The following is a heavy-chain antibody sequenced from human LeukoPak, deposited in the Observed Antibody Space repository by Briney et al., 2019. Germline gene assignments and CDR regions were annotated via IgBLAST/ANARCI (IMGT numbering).Heavy chain of an antibody. V-gene: IGHV3-66*01. CDR2: IYSGGGT. D-gene: IGHD3-22*01. Sequence: KPGGSLRLSCAASGFTVSSNYMSWVRQAPGKGLEWVSVIYSGGGTYYADSVKGRFTISRDNSKNTLYLQMNSLRAEDTAVYYCARDLHYYDSSGGYWGQGTLVTVSS. J-gene: IGHJ4*02. CDR3: ARDLHYYDSSGGY. CDR1: GFTVSSNY.